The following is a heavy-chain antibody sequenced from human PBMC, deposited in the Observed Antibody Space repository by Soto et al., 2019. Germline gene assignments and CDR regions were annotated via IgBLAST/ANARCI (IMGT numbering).Heavy chain of an antibody. CDR1: GGTLSNYA. V-gene: IGHV1-69*01. CDR2: VIPIFSIM. J-gene: IGHJ4*02. Sequence: QVQLVQSGAEVQKPGSSVKVSCKASGGTLSNYAIAWVRLAPGQGLEWVGGVIPIFSIMKYAQKFQDRVTFTADDSTKTAYMELSSLTSEDTAVYYCARGRTIFGVVNFDYWGQGTLVTVSS. D-gene: IGHD3-3*01. CDR3: ARGRTIFGVVNFDY.